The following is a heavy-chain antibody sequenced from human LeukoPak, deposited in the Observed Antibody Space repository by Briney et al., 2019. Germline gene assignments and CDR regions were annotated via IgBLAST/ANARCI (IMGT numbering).Heavy chain of an antibody. CDR1: GFNFSSYW. CDR2: INSDGSST. Sequence: GGSLRLSCAASGFNFSSYWMHWVRQAPGKGLVWVSRINSDGSSTSYADSVKGRFTISRDNAKNTLYLQMNSLRAEDTAVYYCARDANYDFWSGYPNYWGQGTLVTVSS. D-gene: IGHD3-3*01. V-gene: IGHV3-74*01. CDR3: ARDANYDFWSGYPNY. J-gene: IGHJ4*02.